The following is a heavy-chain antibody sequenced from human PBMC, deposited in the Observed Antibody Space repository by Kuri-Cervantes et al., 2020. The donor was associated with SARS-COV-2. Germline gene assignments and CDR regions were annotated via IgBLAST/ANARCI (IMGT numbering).Heavy chain of an antibody. CDR3: ARQGGRAIYFDY. J-gene: IGHJ4*02. CDR2: IKSKTDGGTT. Sequence: GGSLRLSCAASGFTFSNAWMNWVRQAPGKGLEWVGRIKSKTDGGTTDYAAPVKGRFTISRDDSKNTLYLQMNSLKTEDTAVYYRARQGGRAIYFDYWGQGTLVTVSS. V-gene: IGHV3-15*07. D-gene: IGHD6-25*01. CDR1: GFTFSNAW.